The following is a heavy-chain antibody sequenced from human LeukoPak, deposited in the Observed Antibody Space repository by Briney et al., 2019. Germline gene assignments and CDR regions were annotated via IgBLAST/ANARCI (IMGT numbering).Heavy chain of an antibody. D-gene: IGHD6-19*01. CDR1: GFTLTTYW. V-gene: IGHV3-74*01. CDR3: ARGSSNIEVAGRYWYFDL. Sequence: GGSLRLSCAASGFTLTTYWMYWVRQPPGKGLVWVSRINGDGSATSYADSVKGLFTISRDNAKNTLFLQMNSLRAEDTAVYYCARGSSNIEVAGRYWYFDLWGRGILVSVSS. CDR2: INGDGSAT. J-gene: IGHJ2*01.